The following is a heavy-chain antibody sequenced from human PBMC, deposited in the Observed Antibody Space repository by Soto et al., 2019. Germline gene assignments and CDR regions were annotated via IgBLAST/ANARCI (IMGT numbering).Heavy chain of an antibody. Sequence: QVQLVESGGGVVQPGRSLRLSCAVSGFTFSSYGMNWVRQAPGKGLEWVAAIYYDGSNKYYADSVRGRFTISRDNVKNTLYLHMNSLRAEDTAVYYCARDSKDDSSGYYAGFDYWGQGTLVTVSS. CDR1: GFTFSSYG. CDR3: ARDSKDDSSGYYAGFDY. J-gene: IGHJ4*02. D-gene: IGHD3-22*01. V-gene: IGHV3-33*01. CDR2: IYYDGSNK.